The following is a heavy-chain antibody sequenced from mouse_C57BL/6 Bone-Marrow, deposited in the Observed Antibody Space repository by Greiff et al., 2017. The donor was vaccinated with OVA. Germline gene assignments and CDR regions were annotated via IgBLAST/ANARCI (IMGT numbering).Heavy chain of an antibody. Sequence: VQLQQPGAELVKPGASVKMSCKASGYTFTSYWITWVKQRPGQGLEWIGDIYPGSSSTNYNEKFKSKATLTVDTSSSTAYMQLSSLTSEDSAVYYCAGGRSYLCYAMDYWGQGTSVAVSS. CDR2: IYPGSSST. J-gene: IGHJ4*01. CDR3: AGGRSYLCYAMDY. CDR1: GYTFTSYW. D-gene: IGHD1-1*01. V-gene: IGHV1-55*01.